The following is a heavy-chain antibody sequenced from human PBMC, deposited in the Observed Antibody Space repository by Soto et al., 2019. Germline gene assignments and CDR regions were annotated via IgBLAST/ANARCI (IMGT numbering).Heavy chain of an antibody. D-gene: IGHD2-15*01. J-gene: IGHJ4*02. CDR3: TTQAPSQCSGGSCYSDY. CDR2: IKSKTDGGTT. V-gene: IGHV3-15*01. CDR1: GFTFSNAW. Sequence: GGSLRLSCAASGFTFSNAWMSWVRQAPGKGLEWVGRIKSKTDGGTTDYAAPVKGRFTISRDDSKNTLYLQMNSLKTEDTAVYYCTTQAPSQCSGGSCYSDYWGQGTLVTVSS.